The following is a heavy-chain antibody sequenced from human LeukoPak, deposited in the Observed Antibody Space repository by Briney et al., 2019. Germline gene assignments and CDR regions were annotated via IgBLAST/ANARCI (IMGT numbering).Heavy chain of an antibody. D-gene: IGHD4-17*01. J-gene: IGHJ4*02. CDR2: ISSSSSYI. CDR1: GFTFSTHS. V-gene: IGHV3-21*01. Sequence: GGSLRLSCAASGFTFSTHSMNWVRQAPGKGLEWVSSISSSSSYIYYADSVKGRFTISRDNAKNSLYLQMNSLRAEDTAVYYCARVRGYGDYLYGYWGQGTLVTVSS. CDR3: ARVRGYGDYLYGY.